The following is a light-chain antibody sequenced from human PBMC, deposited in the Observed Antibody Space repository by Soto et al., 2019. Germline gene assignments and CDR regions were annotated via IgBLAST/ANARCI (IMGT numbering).Light chain of an antibody. Sequence: QSVLTQPASVSGFPGQSITISCTGTSSDVGGYNYVSWYQQHPGKAPKLMIYDVSNRPSGVSNRFSGSKSGNTASLTISGLQAEDEADYYCSSYTSSSTDFGTGTKVTV. CDR1: SSDVGGYNY. CDR3: SSYTSSSTD. V-gene: IGLV2-14*01. J-gene: IGLJ1*01. CDR2: DVS.